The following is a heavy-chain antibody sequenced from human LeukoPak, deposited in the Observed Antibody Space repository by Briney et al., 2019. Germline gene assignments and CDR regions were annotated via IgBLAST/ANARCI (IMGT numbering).Heavy chain of an antibody. J-gene: IGHJ5*01. D-gene: IGHD3-22*01. CDR1: AYSITNGYY. Sequence: SETLSLTCNVSAYSITNGYYWGWIRQAPGKGLEWIGSIYHSGSTYYNPSLKSRVTISVDTSKNQLSLKVTSVTAADTAVYYCARGLGMGHDSSGSDWFDSWGQGTLVTVSS. CDR3: ARGLGMGHDSSGSDWFDS. V-gene: IGHV4-38-2*02. CDR2: IYHSGST.